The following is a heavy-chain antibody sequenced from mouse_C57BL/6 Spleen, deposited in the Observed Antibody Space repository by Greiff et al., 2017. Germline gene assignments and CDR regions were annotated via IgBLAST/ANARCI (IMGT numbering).Heavy chain of an antibody. J-gene: IGHJ4*01. V-gene: IGHV5-2*01. CDR3: ARQRSNYGYAMDY. CDR1: EYEFPSHD. D-gene: IGHD2-5*01. CDR2: INSDGGST. Sequence: VQLQQSGGGLVQPGESLKLSCESNEYEFPSHDMSWVRKTPEKRLELVAAINSDGGSTYYPDTMERRFIISRDNTKKTLYLQMSSLRSEDTALYYCARQRSNYGYAMDYWGQGTSVTVSS.